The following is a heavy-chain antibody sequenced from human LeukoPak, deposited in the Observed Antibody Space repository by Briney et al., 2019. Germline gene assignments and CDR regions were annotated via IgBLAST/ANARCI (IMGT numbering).Heavy chain of an antibody. Sequence: SETLSLTCTVSGGSFRSYYWSWIRQPPGKGLEWIGEINHSGSTNYNPSLKSRVTISVDTSKNQFSLKLSSVTAADTAVYYCARGRGRYFDYWGQGTLVTVSS. J-gene: IGHJ4*02. D-gene: IGHD1-26*01. V-gene: IGHV4-34*01. CDR3: ARGRGRYFDY. CDR1: GGSFRSYY. CDR2: INHSGST.